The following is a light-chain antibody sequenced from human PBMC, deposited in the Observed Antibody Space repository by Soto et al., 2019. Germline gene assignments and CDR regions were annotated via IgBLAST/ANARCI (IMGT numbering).Light chain of an antibody. CDR2: DSS. J-gene: IGKJ5*01. CDR1: QDIDTY. CDR3: QQQSSLPLT. Sequence: EIVLTQSPVTLSSSPGETVTLSCRASQDIDTYLAWYQQRPGQAPRLLIYDSSDRATDVPGRFTGSGSGTDFTLTISGLEFDDFEVYYWQQQSSLPLTFGQGTRL. V-gene: IGKV3-11*01.